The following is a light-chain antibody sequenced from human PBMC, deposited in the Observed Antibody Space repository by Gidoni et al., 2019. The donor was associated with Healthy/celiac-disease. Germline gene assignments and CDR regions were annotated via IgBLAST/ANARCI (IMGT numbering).Light chain of an antibody. J-gene: IGKJ1*01. CDR3: QHSRR. V-gene: IGKV1-39*01. Sequence: DIQMTQSPSSLSASVGDRVTITCRASQSISSYLNWYQQKPGKAPKLLIYAASSLQSGVPSRFSGSGSGTDFTLTISSLQPEDFATYYCQHSRRFGQXTKVEIK. CDR1: QSISSY. CDR2: AAS.